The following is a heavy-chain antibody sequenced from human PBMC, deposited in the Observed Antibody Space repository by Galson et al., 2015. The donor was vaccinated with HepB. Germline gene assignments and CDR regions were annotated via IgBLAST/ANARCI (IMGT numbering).Heavy chain of an antibody. J-gene: IGHJ3*01. V-gene: IGHV3-53*01. D-gene: IGHD1-26*01. CDR3: ARDHEQEWEPDNDAFDV. CDR1: GFTFRNYF. CDR2: SYGGGVT. Sequence: SLRLSCAGSGFTFRNYFIIWIRQAPGKGLEWVAISYGGGVTYYADSVKGRFTVSRDNAKNSLYLQMNSLRDEDSAMYYCARDHEQEWEPDNDAFDVWGQGTRVTASS.